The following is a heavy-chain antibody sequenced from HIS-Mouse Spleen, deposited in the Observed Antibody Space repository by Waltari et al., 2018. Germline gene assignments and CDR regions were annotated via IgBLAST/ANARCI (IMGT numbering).Heavy chain of an antibody. CDR1: GSTVTGYY. Sequence: QVQLVQSGAEVKKPGASVKVSCKACGSTVTGYYNNWGRQAPGQGLEWMGWINPNSGGTNYAQKFQGRVTMTRDTSISTAYMELSRLRSDDTAVYYCARSNTEAFDIWGQGTMVTVSS. J-gene: IGHJ3*02. CDR3: ARSNTEAFDI. CDR2: INPNSGGT. D-gene: IGHD4-17*01. V-gene: IGHV1-2*02.